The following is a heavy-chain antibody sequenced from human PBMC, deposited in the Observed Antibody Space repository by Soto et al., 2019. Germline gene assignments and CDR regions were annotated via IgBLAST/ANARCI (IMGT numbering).Heavy chain of an antibody. CDR2: ISGSGGST. V-gene: IGHV3-23*01. CDR3: AKDRVGQLRQQLVRVAFDI. D-gene: IGHD6-13*01. J-gene: IGHJ3*02. Sequence: EVQLLESGGGLVQPGGSLRLSCAASGFTFSSYAMSWVRQAPGKGLEWVSAISGSGGSTYYADSVKGRFTISRDNSKNTLYLQINSLRAEDTAVYYCAKDRVGQLRQQLVRVAFDIWGQGTMVTVSS. CDR1: GFTFSSYA.